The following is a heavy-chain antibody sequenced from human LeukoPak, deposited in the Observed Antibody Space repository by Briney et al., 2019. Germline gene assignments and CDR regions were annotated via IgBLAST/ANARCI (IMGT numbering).Heavy chain of an antibody. D-gene: IGHD3-22*01. CDR3: ARVVRSHYYDSSGYSLGYYYYYMDV. J-gene: IGHJ6*03. V-gene: IGHV1-18*01. Sequence: ASVKVSCKASGYTFTSYGISWVRQAPGQGLEWMGWISAYNGNTNYAQKLQGRVTMTTDTSTSTAYMELRSLRSDDTAVYYCARVVRSHYYDSSGYSLGYYYYYMDVWGKGTTVTISS. CDR1: GYTFTSYG. CDR2: ISAYNGNT.